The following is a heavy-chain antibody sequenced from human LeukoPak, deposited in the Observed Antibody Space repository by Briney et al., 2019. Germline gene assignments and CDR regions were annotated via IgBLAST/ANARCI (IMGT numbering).Heavy chain of an antibody. Sequence: GGSLRLSCAASGFTFSSYSLNWVRQAPGKGLEWVSSISCSSSYIYYADSVKGRFTISRDHAKNSLYLQMNGLRAEDTVLYYCARDFFAPGIPAANYMYVWGKGTAVTVSS. J-gene: IGHJ6*03. V-gene: IGHV3-21*01. D-gene: IGHD6-13*01. CDR1: GFTFSSYS. CDR3: ARDFFAPGIPAANYMYV. CDR2: ISCSSSYI.